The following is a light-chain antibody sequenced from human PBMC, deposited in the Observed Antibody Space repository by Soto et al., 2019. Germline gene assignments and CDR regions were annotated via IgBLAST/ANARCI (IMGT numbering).Light chain of an antibody. J-gene: IGKJ1*01. CDR1: QSIDTN. V-gene: IGKV3-15*01. CDR2: SAS. Sequence: ETVMTQSPATLSASPGERATLSCSASQSIDTNLAWYQHKPGQTPRLLIYSASTRATGVPSRFSGSGSGTEFTLTISSLQSEDFAVYYCQQYNNWPPWTFGQGTKVEVK. CDR3: QQYNNWPPWT.